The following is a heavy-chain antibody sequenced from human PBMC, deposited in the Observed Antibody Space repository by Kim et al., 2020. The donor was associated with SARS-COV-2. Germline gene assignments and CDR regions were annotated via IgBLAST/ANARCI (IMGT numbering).Heavy chain of an antibody. D-gene: IGHD3-10*01. CDR2: ISYDGSNK. Sequence: GGSLRLSCAASGFTFSSYGMHWVRQAPGKGLEWVAVISYDGSNKYYADSVKGRFTISRDNSKNTLYLQMNSLRAEDTAVYYCAKASSGSYYSYYGMDVWGQGTTVTVSS. V-gene: IGHV3-30*18. CDR3: AKASSGSYYSYYGMDV. J-gene: IGHJ6*02. CDR1: GFTFSSYG.